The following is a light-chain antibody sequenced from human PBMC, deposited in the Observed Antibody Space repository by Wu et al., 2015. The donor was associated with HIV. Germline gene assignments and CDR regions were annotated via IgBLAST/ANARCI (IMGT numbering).Light chain of an antibody. CDR3: QQYNTYWT. CDR2: KAS. J-gene: IGKJ1*01. Sequence: DIQMTQSPSTLSASVGDRVTLTCRASQSVYSWLAWYQHKPGKAPKLLIYKASTLESGVPSRFSGSGSGTEFTPTISSLQPDDFATYYCQQYNTYWTFGLGTKVDIK. V-gene: IGKV1-5*03. CDR1: QSVYSW.